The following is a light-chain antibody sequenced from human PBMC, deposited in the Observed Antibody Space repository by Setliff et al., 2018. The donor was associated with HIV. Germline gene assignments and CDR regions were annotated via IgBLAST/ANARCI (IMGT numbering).Light chain of an antibody. J-gene: IGLJ1*01. V-gene: IGLV2-14*01. Sequence: QSALTQPASVSGSPGQSITISCTGTSSDVGGYSHVSGYQQHPGKAPKLIIYEVRNRPSGVSNRFSGSKSGNTASLTISGLRAEDESDYYCSSYAITNTLPFGTGTKV. CDR1: SSDVGGYSH. CDR2: EVR. CDR3: SSYAITNTLP.